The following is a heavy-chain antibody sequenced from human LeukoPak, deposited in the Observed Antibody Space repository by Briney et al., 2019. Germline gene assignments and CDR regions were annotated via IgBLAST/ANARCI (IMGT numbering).Heavy chain of an antibody. Sequence: PGGSLRLSCAASGFTFDDYAMHWVRQAPGKGLEWVSGISWNRGSIGYADSVKGRFTISRDNAKNSLYLQMNSLRAEDTALYYCAKASRLYYGMDVWGQGTTVTVSS. V-gene: IGHV3-9*01. CDR3: AKASRLYYGMDV. J-gene: IGHJ6*02. CDR2: ISWNRGSI. CDR1: GFTFDDYA. D-gene: IGHD6-19*01.